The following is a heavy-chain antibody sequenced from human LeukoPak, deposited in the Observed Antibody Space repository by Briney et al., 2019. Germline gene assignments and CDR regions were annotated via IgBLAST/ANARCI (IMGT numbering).Heavy chain of an antibody. D-gene: IGHD3-10*01. CDR1: GGSISGSSYY. Sequence: PSETLSLTCTVSGGSISGSSYYWGWIRQPPGKGLEWIGSIYYSGSTYYNPSLKSRVTISVDTSKNQFSLKLSSVTAADTAIYYCAKHYMGSSYNRGLDYWGQGTLVTVSS. J-gene: IGHJ4*02. CDR3: AKHYMGSSYNRGLDY. CDR2: IYYSGST. V-gene: IGHV4-39*01.